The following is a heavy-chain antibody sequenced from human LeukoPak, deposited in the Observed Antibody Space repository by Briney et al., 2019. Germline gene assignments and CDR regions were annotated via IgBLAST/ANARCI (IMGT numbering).Heavy chain of an antibody. V-gene: IGHV4-39*01. CDR3: ARRRGCSGGSCYLFDY. CDR1: GGSISSYY. D-gene: IGHD2-15*01. Sequence: PSETLSLTCTVSGGSISSYYWGWIRQPPGKGLEWIGSIYYSGSTYYNPSLKSRVTISVDTSKNQFSLKLSSVTAADTAVYYCARRRGCSGGSCYLFDYWGQGTLVTVSS. CDR2: IYYSGST. J-gene: IGHJ4*02.